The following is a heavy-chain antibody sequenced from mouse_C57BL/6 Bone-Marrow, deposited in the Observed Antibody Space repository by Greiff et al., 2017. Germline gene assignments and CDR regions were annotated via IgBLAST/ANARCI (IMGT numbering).Heavy chain of an antibody. Sequence: QVQLQQPGAELVKPGASVKLSCKASGYTFTSYWLHWVKQRPGQGLEWIGMLHPNSVSTNYNEKFKSKDTLTVYKSSSTAYMQLSILTSEDSAVYYCARWGYYGSSYDWYFDVWGTGTTVTVAS. D-gene: IGHD1-1*01. J-gene: IGHJ1*03. CDR1: GYTFTSYW. CDR3: ARWGYYGSSYDWYFDV. CDR2: LHPNSVST. V-gene: IGHV1-64*01.